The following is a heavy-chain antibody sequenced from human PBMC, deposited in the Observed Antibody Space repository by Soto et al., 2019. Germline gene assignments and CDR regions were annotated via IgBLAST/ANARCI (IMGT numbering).Heavy chain of an antibody. CDR1: GGTFSSYA. V-gene: IGHV1-69*01. CDR3: ARGGPTVATVGGPWFDP. Sequence: SAKVSCKASGGTFSSYAISWVRQAPGQGLEWMGGIIPIFGTANYAQKFQGRVTITADESTSTAYMELSSLRSEDTALYYCARGGPTVATVGGPWFDPWGQGTLVTVSS. D-gene: IGHD5-12*01. J-gene: IGHJ5*02. CDR2: IIPIFGTA.